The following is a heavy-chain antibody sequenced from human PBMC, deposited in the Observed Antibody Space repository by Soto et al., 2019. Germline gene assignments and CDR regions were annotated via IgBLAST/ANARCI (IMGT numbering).Heavy chain of an antibody. CDR3: ARDRSGKGPYY. V-gene: IGHV4-59*01. CDR2: IYYSGST. Sequence: SETLSLTCTVSGGSISSYYWSWIRQPPGEGLEWIGYIYYSGSTNYNPSLKSRVTISVDTSKNQFSLKLSSVTAADTAVYYCARDRSGKGPYYWGQGTLVTVSS. D-gene: IGHD3-10*01. CDR1: GGSISSYY. J-gene: IGHJ4*02.